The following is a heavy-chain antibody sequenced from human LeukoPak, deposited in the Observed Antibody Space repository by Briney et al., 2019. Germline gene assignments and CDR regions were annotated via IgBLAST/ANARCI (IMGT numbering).Heavy chain of an antibody. CDR1: GYTLTELS. Sequence: ASVKVSCKVSGYTLTELSMHWVRQAPGKGLEWMGGFDPEDGETIYAQKFQGRVTITADESTSTAYMELSSLRSEDTAVYYCARVGCSSTSCYHTYYYYYMDVWGKGTTVTVSS. D-gene: IGHD2-2*01. J-gene: IGHJ6*03. CDR3: ARVGCSSTSCYHTYYYYYMDV. V-gene: IGHV1-24*01. CDR2: FDPEDGET.